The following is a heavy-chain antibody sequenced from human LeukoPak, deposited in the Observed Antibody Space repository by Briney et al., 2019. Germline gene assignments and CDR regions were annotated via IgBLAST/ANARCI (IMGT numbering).Heavy chain of an antibody. V-gene: IGHV5-51*01. CDR3: ARSDKYDYVWGSYRYTADY. J-gene: IGHJ4*02. CDR2: IFPSDSDT. D-gene: IGHD3-16*02. Sequence: GESLKISCKTSGYSFTSYWIGWVRQMPGKGLEWMGIIFPSDSDTRYSPSFQGQVTISADRSITTAYLQWSSLKASDTAMYYCARSDKYDYVWGSYRYTADYWGRGTLVTVSS. CDR1: GYSFTSYW.